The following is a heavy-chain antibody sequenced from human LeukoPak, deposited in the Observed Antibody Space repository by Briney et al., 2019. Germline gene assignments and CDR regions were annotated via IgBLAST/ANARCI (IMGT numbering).Heavy chain of an antibody. J-gene: IGHJ5*02. V-gene: IGHV3-21*01. Sequence: GGSLRLSCAASGFTFSSYSMNWVRQAPGKGLEWVSSISSSSSYIYYADSVKGRFTISRDNAKNSLYLQMNSLRAEDTAVYYCAIIWEWDYDILTGYSWGQGPLVTVSS. CDR3: AIIWEWDYDILTGYS. D-gene: IGHD3-9*01. CDR1: GFTFSSYS. CDR2: ISSSSSYI.